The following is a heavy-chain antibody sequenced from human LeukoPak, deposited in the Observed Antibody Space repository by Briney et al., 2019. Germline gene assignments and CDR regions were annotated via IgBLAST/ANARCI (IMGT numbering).Heavy chain of an antibody. CDR3: AREEREWLVSDY. Sequence: SETLSLTCTVSDASITNYHWGWIRQPAGKGLEWIGRIYTSGSTDYNPSLRSRLTISVDTSKNQFSLKLSSVTAADTAVYYCAREEREWLVSDYWGQGTLVTVSS. CDR2: IYTSGST. J-gene: IGHJ4*02. D-gene: IGHD6-19*01. V-gene: IGHV4-4*07. CDR1: DASITNYH.